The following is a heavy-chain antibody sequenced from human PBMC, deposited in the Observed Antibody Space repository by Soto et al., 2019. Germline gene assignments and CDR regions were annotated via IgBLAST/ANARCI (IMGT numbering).Heavy chain of an antibody. CDR3: ARDLHGAFTTMVY. CDR2: VNPSGYTS. CDR1: GYTFIDYY. D-gene: IGHD5-18*01. J-gene: IGHJ4*02. V-gene: IGHV1-46*01. Sequence: QVQMLQSGAEVKKPGASVKVSCKASGYTFIDYYIHWVRQAPGQGLEWMGIVNPSGYTSTLAQKFQGRLTVTSDTSTSTVYMELGSLTSEGTAVYYCARDLHGAFTTMVYWGQGTLVTVSS.